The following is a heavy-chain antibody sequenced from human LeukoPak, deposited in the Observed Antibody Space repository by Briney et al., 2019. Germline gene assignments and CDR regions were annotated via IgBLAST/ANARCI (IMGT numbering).Heavy chain of an antibody. V-gene: IGHV4-39*01. D-gene: IGHD6-13*01. CDR2: IYYSGST. Sequence: GSLRLSCAASGFTFSSYAMSWIRQPPGKGLEWIGSIYYSGSTYYNPSLKSRVTISVDTSKNQFSLKLSSVTAADTAVYYCARRLIAAAGPFDYWGQGTLVTVSS. CDR3: ARRLIAAAGPFDY. J-gene: IGHJ4*02. CDR1: GFTFSSYA.